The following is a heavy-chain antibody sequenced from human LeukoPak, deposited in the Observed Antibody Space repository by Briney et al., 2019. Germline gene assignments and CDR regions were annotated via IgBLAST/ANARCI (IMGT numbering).Heavy chain of an antibody. CDR1: GVSIFGSY. CDR2: IHYSGSA. D-gene: IGHD1-26*01. CDR3: ARWESASYSNDY. J-gene: IGHJ4*02. Sequence: SEALSLTCTVSGVSIFGSYWNWVRQPPGKGLEWIGYIHYSGSAHYNPSLKSRVTISVDTSKNQFSLRLCSVTAADTAVYYCARWESASYSNDYWGQGTLVTVSS. V-gene: IGHV4-59*08.